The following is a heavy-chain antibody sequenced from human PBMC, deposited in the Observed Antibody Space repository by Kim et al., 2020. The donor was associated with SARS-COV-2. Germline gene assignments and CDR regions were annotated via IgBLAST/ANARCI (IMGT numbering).Heavy chain of an antibody. CDR2: IYYSGST. CDR1: GGSISSGGYY. J-gene: IGHJ5*02. CDR3: ARPDFWGGYGAPHSGDP. D-gene: IGHD3-3*01. Sequence: SETLSLTCTVSGGSISSGGYYWSWIRQHPGKGLEWIGYIYYSGSTYYNPSLKSRVTISVDTSKNQFSLKLSSVTAADTAVYYCARPDFWGGYGAPHSGDPWGQGTLVTVSS. V-gene: IGHV4-31*03.